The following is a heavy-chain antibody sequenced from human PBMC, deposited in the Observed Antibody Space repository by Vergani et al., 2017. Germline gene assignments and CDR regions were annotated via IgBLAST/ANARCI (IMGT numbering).Heavy chain of an antibody. Sequence: QVQLQESGPGLVKPSGTLSLTCAVSGGSISSSNWWSWVRQPPGKGLEWIGEIYHSGSTNYNPSLKSRVTISVDKSKNQFSLKLSSVTAADTAVYYCARDGHYYYDSQRYRFDPWGQGTLVTVSS. CDR2: IYHSGST. V-gene: IGHV4-4*02. CDR1: GGSISSSNW. D-gene: IGHD3-22*01. J-gene: IGHJ5*02. CDR3: ARDGHYYYDSQRYRFDP.